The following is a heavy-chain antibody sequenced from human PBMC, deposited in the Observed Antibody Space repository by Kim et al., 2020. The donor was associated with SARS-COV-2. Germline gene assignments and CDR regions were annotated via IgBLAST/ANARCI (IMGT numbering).Heavy chain of an antibody. J-gene: IGHJ6*02. CDR1: GGTFSSYA. CDR2: IIPIFGTA. CDR3: TGGVDSSGYHSEYYYYGMDV. V-gene: IGHV1-69*13. Sequence: SVKVSCKASGGTFSSYAISWVRQAPGQGLEWMGGIIPIFGTANYAQKFQGRVTITADESTSTAYMELSSLRSEDTAVYYCTGGVDSSGYHSEYYYYGMDVWGQGTTVTVSS. D-gene: IGHD3-22*01.